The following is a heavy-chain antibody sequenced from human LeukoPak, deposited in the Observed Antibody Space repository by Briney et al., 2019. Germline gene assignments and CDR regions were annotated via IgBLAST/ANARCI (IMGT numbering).Heavy chain of an antibody. D-gene: IGHD6-19*01. CDR2: ISSSGSTI. J-gene: IGHJ4*02. Sequence: PGGSLRLSCAASGFTFSDYYMSWVRQAPGKGLEWVSYISSSGSTIYYADSVKGRFTISRDNAKNSLYLQMNSLRAEDTAVYYCASPGSSGWPMGFDYWGQGPLVTVSS. CDR1: GFTFSDYY. V-gene: IGHV3-11*01. CDR3: ASPGSSGWPMGFDY.